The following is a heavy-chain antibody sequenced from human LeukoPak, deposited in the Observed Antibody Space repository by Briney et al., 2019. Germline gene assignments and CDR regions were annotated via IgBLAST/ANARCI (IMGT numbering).Heavy chain of an antibody. CDR3: ATNEGP. V-gene: IGHV4-39*01. CDR2: IYYSGTT. D-gene: IGHD1-1*01. CDR1: GGSISSSSYY. J-gene: IGHJ5*02. Sequence: SETLSLTCTVSGGSISSSSYYWGWIRQPPGKGLEWIGNIYYSGTTYYNSSLKSRVTISVDTSKNQFSLKLSSVTAADTAVYYCATNEGPWGQGTLATVSS.